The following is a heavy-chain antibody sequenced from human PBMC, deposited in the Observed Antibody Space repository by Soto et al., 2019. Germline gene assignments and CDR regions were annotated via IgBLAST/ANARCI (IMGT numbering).Heavy chain of an antibody. Sequence: QVQLVQAGAEVKKPGSSVKVSCKASGGTFSSYAISWVLQAPGQGLEWMGGIIPIFGTANYAQKFQGRVTITADESTSTAYMELSSLRSEDTAVYYCASMTSEAAACPGALDYWGQGTLVTVSS. D-gene: IGHD6-13*01. CDR1: GGTFSSYA. V-gene: IGHV1-69*01. CDR3: ASMTSEAAACPGALDY. J-gene: IGHJ4*02. CDR2: IIPIFGTA.